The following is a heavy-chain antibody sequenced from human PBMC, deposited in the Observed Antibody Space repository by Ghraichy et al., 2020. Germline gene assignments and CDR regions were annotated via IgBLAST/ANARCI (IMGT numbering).Heavy chain of an antibody. Sequence: GESLNISCAASGFTFISYRLNLVRQAPGKGLEWVSFIDSCSSYIEYSDSVKGRFTISRDNAKNSLYLEMNSLRAEDTAVYYCARDPGYCSGGRCYLEPFDCWGQGTLVPVSS. J-gene: IGHJ4*02. D-gene: IGHD2-15*01. CDR3: ARDPGYCSGGRCYLEPFDC. CDR1: GFTFISYR. V-gene: IGHV3-21*01. CDR2: IDSCSSYI.